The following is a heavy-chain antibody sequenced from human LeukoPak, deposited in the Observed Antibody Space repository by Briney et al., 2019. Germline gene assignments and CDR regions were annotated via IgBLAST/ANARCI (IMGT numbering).Heavy chain of an antibody. V-gene: IGHV1-8*03. CDR3: ARFSHSEAAGTADV. Sequence: ASVKVSCKASGYTFTSYDINWVRQATGQGLEWMGWMNPNSGNTGYAQKFQGRVTITRNTSISTAYMELSSLRSEDTAVYYCARFSHSEAAGTADVWGKGTTVTVSS. D-gene: IGHD6-13*01. CDR1: GYTFTSYD. CDR2: MNPNSGNT. J-gene: IGHJ6*04.